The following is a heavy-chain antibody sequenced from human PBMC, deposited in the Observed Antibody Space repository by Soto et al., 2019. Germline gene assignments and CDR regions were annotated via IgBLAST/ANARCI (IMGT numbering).Heavy chain of an antibody. D-gene: IGHD3-9*01. Sequence: QVQLVQSGAEVKKPGSSVKVSCKASGGTFSSYAISWVRQAPGQGLEWMGGIIPIFGTANYAQKFQGRVTITADKSTSTAYMELSSLRSEDTAVYYCARGGYDILTGYLDYYYYYGMDVWDQGTTVTVSS. CDR1: GGTFSSYA. CDR2: IIPIFGTA. CDR3: ARGGYDILTGYLDYYYYYGMDV. J-gene: IGHJ6*02. V-gene: IGHV1-69*06.